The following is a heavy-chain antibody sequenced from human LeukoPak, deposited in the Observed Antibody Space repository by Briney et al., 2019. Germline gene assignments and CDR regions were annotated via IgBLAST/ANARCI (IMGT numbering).Heavy chain of an antibody. J-gene: IGHJ5*02. D-gene: IGHD2-2*01. CDR3: ARDWCSSTSCYLANWFDP. CDR1: GYTFTGYY. V-gene: IGHV1-2*02. CDR2: INPNSGGT. Sequence: ASVKVSCKVSGYTFTGYYMHWVRQAPGQGPEWMGWINPNSGGTNYAQKFQGRVTMTRDTSISTAYMELSRLRSDDTAVYYCARDWCSSTSCYLANWFDPWGQGTLVTVSS.